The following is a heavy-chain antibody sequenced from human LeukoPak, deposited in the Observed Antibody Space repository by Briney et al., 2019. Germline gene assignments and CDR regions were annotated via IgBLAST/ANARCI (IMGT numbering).Heavy chain of an antibody. CDR2: INHSGST. D-gene: IGHD3-10*01. CDR1: VGSLSGYY. CDR3: ARLTKNDSGSYRFGKKKRGYMDV. J-gene: IGHJ6*03. Sequence: SETLSLTCAVYVGSLSGYYWSWIRQPPGKGREWIGEINHSGSTNYNPSLKSRVTISVDTSKNQFSLKLSSVTAADTAVYYCARLTKNDSGSYRFGKKKRGYMDVWGKGTTVTISS. V-gene: IGHV4-34*01.